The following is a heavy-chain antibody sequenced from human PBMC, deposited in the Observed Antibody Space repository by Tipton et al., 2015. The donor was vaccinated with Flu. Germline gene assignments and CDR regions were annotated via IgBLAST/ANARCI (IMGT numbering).Heavy chain of an antibody. CDR1: GFIFSDYG. CDR2: LSYDGRNK. Sequence: SLRLSCGASGFIFSDYGLHWVRQAPGKGLEWVAVLSYDGRNKYYADPVKGRFSISRDNSKDTLYLEMSGLRPDDTAVYYCAKDLGVGLVDDPYISAMDVWGQGTTVNVSS. D-gene: IGHD2-15*01. J-gene: IGHJ6*02. CDR3: AKDLGVGLVDDPYISAMDV. V-gene: IGHV3-30*18.